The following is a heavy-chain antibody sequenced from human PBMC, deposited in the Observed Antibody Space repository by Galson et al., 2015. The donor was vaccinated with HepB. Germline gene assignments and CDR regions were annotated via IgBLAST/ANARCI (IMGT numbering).Heavy chain of an antibody. Sequence: SLRLSCAASGFTFSNYAIHWVRQAPGKGLEWVAVISYDGGNEYYADSVKGRFTFSRDNAKNTLYLQMNSLRAEDTAVYYCARDSIAAAINYYYYMDVWGKGTTVTVSS. D-gene: IGHD6-13*01. CDR2: ISYDGGNE. CDR3: ARDSIAAAINYYYYMDV. CDR1: GFTFSNYA. J-gene: IGHJ6*03. V-gene: IGHV3-30*03.